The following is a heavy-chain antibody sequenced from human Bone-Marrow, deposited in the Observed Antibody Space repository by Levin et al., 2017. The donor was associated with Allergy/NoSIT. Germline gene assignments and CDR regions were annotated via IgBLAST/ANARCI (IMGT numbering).Heavy chain of an antibody. CDR3: GRIYDSSGYYSGVGAFDM. CDR2: IKLDGSEK. V-gene: IGHV3-7*03. J-gene: IGHJ3*02. D-gene: IGHD3-22*01. Sequence: SGGSLRLSCAASGFTFNAYWMTWVRQAPGKGLEWVANIKLDGSEKYYVDSVKGRFTISRDNSKNSLYLQMNRLRAEDTAVYFCGRIYDSSGYYSGVGAFDMWGQGTMVTVSS. CDR1: GFTFNAYW.